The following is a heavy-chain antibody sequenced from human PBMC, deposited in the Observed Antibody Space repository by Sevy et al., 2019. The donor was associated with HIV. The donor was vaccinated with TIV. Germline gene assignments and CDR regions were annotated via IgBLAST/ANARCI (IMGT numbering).Heavy chain of an antibody. Sequence: SDTLSLTCTISGGSIGSSYYWGWVRQRPGKGLELTGTIYYSGNTDYNPSLKSRVTISVDRSKNQVSLKLSSVTAADTAVYYCAKTETVYYYGMDVWGQGTSVTVSS. CDR3: AKTETVYYYGMDV. J-gene: IGHJ6*02. D-gene: IGHD1-1*01. CDR1: GGSIGSSYY. CDR2: IYYSGNT. V-gene: IGHV4-39*01.